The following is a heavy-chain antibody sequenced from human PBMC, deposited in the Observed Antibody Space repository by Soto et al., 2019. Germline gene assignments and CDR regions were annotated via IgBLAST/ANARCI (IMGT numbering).Heavy chain of an antibody. Sequence: SETLSLTCTVSGGSISNYYWSWIRQPAGKGLEWIGRIYTGGSTNYNPSLKSRVTMSTDTSKNQFSLRLTSVTAADTAVYYCARASVGPPGGGNWIMPFDYWGQRALVTVSS. J-gene: IGHJ4*02. CDR2: IYTGGST. CDR3: ARASVGPPGGGNWIMPFDY. V-gene: IGHV4-4*07. D-gene: IGHD2-15*01. CDR1: GGSISNYY.